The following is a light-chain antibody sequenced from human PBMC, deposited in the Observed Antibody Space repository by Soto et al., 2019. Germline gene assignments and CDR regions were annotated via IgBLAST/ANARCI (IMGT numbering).Light chain of an antibody. Sequence: EIVLTQSPATLSLSPGDTATLSCRASQTVTSSLAWFQQRPGQAPRLLIYDVSRRAPAIPARFSGSGSGTDFTLTISSLEPEDFATYYCQQSYRTPTFGQGTRLEIK. CDR3: QQSYRTPT. V-gene: IGKV3-11*01. J-gene: IGKJ5*01. CDR1: QTVTSS. CDR2: DVS.